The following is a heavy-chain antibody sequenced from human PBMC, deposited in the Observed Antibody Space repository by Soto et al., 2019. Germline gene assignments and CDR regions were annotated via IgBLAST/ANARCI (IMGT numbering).Heavy chain of an antibody. Sequence: QVQLVESGGGMVQPGRSLRLSCAASGFTFSSYAMHWVRQAPGKGLEWVAVISYDGSNKYYADSVKGRFTISRDNSKNTLYLQMNSLRAEDTAVYYCARELLLGDAFDIWGQGTMVTVSS. CDR1: GFTFSSYA. CDR2: ISYDGSNK. J-gene: IGHJ3*02. D-gene: IGHD2-21*01. V-gene: IGHV3-30-3*01. CDR3: ARELLLGDAFDI.